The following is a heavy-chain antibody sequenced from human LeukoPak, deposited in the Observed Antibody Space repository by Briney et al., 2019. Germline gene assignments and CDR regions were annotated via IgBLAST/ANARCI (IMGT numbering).Heavy chain of an antibody. CDR2: IYYSGST. J-gene: IGHJ4*02. CDR1: GGSISSGGYY. D-gene: IGHD3-3*01. V-gene: IGHV4-31*03. CDR3: AGDRSGYYFEY. Sequence: PSQTLSLTCTVSGGSISSGGYYWSWIRQHPGKGLEWIGYIYYSGSTYYNPSLKSRVTISVDTSKNQFSLKLSSVTAADTAVYYYAGDRSGYYFEYWGQGTLVTVSS.